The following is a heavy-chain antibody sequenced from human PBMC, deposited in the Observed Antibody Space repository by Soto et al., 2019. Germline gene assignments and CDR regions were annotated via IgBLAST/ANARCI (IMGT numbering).Heavy chain of an antibody. D-gene: IGHD4-4*01. Sequence: VQLLESGGDLVQPGGSLRLSCVASGFILNNYAMSWVRQAPGKGLEWVSTIGGTDGDSDGVPWYEDSVKGRFNISRDSSANTLFMHMDNLRAEASALYSCVKRGSNGGAVDFWGQGTTVVVSS. CDR2: IGGTDGDSDGVP. V-gene: IGHV3-23*01. CDR3: VKRGSNGGAVDF. J-gene: IGHJ3*01. CDR1: GFILNNYA.